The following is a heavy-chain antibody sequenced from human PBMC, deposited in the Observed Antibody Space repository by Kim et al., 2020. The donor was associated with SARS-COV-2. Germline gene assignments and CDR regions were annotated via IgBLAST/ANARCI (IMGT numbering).Heavy chain of an antibody. CDR3: ARRVSSLVLDWFDP. Sequence: NPAIKSRVTSAVDTSKNQFSLKLSAVTAADTAVYYCARRVSSLVLDWFDPWGQGTLVTVSS. D-gene: IGHD6-13*01. V-gene: IGHV4-39*01. J-gene: IGHJ5*02.